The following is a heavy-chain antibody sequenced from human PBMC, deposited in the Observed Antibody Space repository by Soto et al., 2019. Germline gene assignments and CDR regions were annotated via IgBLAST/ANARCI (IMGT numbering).Heavy chain of an antibody. CDR1: GYTFTSYD. Sequence: GASVKVSCKDSGYTFTSYDINWVRQDTGQGLEWMGWMNPNSGNTGYAQKFQGRVTMTRNTSISTAYMELSSLRSEDTAVYYCARGYISYYGSGSGLEDYYYYYGMDVWGQGTTVTVSS. D-gene: IGHD3-10*01. J-gene: IGHJ6*02. V-gene: IGHV1-8*01. CDR3: ARGYISYYGSGSGLEDYYYYYGMDV. CDR2: MNPNSGNT.